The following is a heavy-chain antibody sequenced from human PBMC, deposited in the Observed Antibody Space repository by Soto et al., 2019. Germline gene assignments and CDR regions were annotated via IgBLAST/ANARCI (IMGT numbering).Heavy chain of an antibody. Sequence: SETLSLTCTVSGGSISSSSYYWGWIRQPPGKGLEWIGSIYYSGSTYYNPSLKSRVTISVDTSKNQFSLKLSSVTAADTAVYYCAPQRLRFYWFDPWGQGTPVTVSS. CDR2: IYYSGST. J-gene: IGHJ5*02. CDR3: APQRLRFYWFDP. V-gene: IGHV4-39*01. CDR1: GGSISSSSYY. D-gene: IGHD5-12*01.